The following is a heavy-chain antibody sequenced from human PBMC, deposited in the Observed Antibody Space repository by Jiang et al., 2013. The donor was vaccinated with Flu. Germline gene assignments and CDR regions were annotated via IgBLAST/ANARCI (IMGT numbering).Heavy chain of an antibody. J-gene: IGHJ3*02. CDR3: ARDCGNAGYDAFDI. D-gene: IGHD4-23*01. CDR1: GFTFSSYS. Sequence: QLLESGEGLVQPGGSRETLLCSSGFTFSSYSMNWVRQAPGKGLEWVSYISSSSSTIYYADSVKGRFTISRDNAKNSLYLQMNSLRDEDTAVYYCARDCGNAGYDAFDIWGQGTMVTVSS. V-gene: IGHV3-48*02. CDR2: ISSSSSTI.